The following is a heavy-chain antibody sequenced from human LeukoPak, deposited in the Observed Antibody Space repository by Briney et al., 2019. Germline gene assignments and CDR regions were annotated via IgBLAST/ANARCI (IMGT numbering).Heavy chain of an antibody. CDR2: IIPIFGTA. CDR3: ARSPAAMWYYYYMDV. Sequence: SVKVSCKASGGTFISYAISWVRQAPGQGLEWMGGIIPIFGTANYAQKFQGRVTITADKSTSTAYMELSSLRSEDTAVYYCARSPAAMWYYYYMDVWGKGTTVTVSS. V-gene: IGHV1-69*06. CDR1: GGTFISYA. D-gene: IGHD2-2*01. J-gene: IGHJ6*03.